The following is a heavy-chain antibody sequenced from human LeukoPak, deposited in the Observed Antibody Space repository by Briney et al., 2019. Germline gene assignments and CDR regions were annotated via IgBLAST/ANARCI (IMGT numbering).Heavy chain of an antibody. D-gene: IGHD1-26*01. CDR2: IDKKDKGYATAT. J-gene: IGHJ5*02. CDR1: GFTFSGSA. V-gene: IGHV3-73*01. CDR3: TRDSGTYNWFDP. Sequence: GGSLRLSCAASGFTFSGSAIHWVRQSSGQGLEWVGQIDKKDKGYATATAYAASVKGRFTISRDDSINTAYLQMKSLKTEDTALYYCTRDSGTYNWFDPWGQGTLVTVSS.